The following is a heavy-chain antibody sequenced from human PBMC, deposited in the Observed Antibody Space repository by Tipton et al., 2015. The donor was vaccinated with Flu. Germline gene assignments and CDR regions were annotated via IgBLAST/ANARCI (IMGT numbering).Heavy chain of an antibody. CDR3: ARVVVGAADY. D-gene: IGHD1-26*01. CDR2: ISYDGSNK. Sequence: SLRLSCAASGFTFSSYAMHWVRQAPGKGLEGVAVISYDGSNKYYADSVKGRFTISRDNSKNTLYLQMNSLRAEDTAVYYCARVVVGAADYWGQGTLVTVSS. V-gene: IGHV3-30*01. CDR1: GFTFSSYA. J-gene: IGHJ4*02.